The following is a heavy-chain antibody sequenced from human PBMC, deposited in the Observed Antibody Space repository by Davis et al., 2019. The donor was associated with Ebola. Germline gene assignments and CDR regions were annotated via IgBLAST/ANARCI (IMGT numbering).Heavy chain of an antibody. CDR2: INPNDGRT. D-gene: IGHD5-24*01. CDR1: GYTFTNYY. Sequence: ASVKVSCKASGYTFTNYYMHWVRQAPGQGLEWMGMINPNDGRTIYAQKFQGRVTVTRDTSTTTVYMDLSSLRSDDTAVYYCARMDYFDYWGQGTLVTVSS. V-gene: IGHV1-46*01. CDR3: ARMDYFDY. J-gene: IGHJ4*02.